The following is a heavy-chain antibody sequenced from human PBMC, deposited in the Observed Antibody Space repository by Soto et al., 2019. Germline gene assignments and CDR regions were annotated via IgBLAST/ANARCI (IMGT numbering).Heavy chain of an antibody. CDR2: IYYSGST. D-gene: IGHD5-12*01. J-gene: IGHJ6*02. V-gene: IGHV4-59*01. Sequence: PSQTLSLTCTVSGDSRSRYYWRWIRQPPGKGLEWIGYIYYSGSTNYNPPLKSRVTISVDTSKNQFSLKLSSVTAADTAVYYCARQMRGATISIYYYGMDVWGQGTTVTVSS. CDR1: GDSRSRYY. CDR3: ARQMRGATISIYYYGMDV.